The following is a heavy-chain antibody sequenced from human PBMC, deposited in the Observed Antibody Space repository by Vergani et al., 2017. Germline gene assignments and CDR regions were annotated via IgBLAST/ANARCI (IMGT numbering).Heavy chain of an antibody. CDR2: INPSGGST. Sequence: QVQLVQSGAEVKKPGASVKVSCQASGYTFTSYYIHWVRQAPGQGLEWMGIINPSGGSTNYAQKFQGRVTMTRDTSTSTVFMELRSLRSEDTAVYYCARGCGSTSCYKRGEDWFDPWGQGTLVTVSS. J-gene: IGHJ5*02. D-gene: IGHD2-2*02. V-gene: IGHV1-46*01. CDR1: GYTFTSYY. CDR3: ARGCGSTSCYKRGEDWFDP.